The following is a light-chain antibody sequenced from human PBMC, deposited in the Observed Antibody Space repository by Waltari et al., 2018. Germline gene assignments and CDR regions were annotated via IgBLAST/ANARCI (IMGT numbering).Light chain of an antibody. Sequence: QSALTQPASVSGSPGQSVTISCTGASSDIGRYDIVSWYQQHPGNAPKLIICDVSKRPSGVADRFSGSKSGDTASLTIAGLQFEDDADYYCCSYAGNYIWVFGGGTRLTVL. V-gene: IGLV2-23*02. CDR3: CSYAGNYIWV. CDR2: DVS. J-gene: IGLJ3*02. CDR1: SSDIGRYDI.